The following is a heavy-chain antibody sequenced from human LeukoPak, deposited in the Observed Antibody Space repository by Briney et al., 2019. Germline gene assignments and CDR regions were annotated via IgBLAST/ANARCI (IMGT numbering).Heavy chain of an antibody. CDR3: ARDPGRGVSRNCFDP. J-gene: IGHJ5*02. D-gene: IGHD3-10*01. V-gene: IGHV1-2*02. CDR2: INHNSGGT. Sequence: ASLTLSCKASGYTFTGYYMNWVRQAPGQGLEWMGWINHNSGGTNYAQTFQGRETMTRETSIRTAYMELSRLRSDDTAVYFCARDPGRGVSRNCFDPWGEGTLVTVSS. CDR1: GYTFTGYY.